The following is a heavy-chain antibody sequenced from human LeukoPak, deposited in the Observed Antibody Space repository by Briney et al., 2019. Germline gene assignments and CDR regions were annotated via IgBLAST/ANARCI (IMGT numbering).Heavy chain of an antibody. Sequence: ASVKVSCKASGYTFTSYGFTWVRQAPGQGLEWMGGIIPIFGTANYAQKFQGRVTITADESTSTAYMELSSLRSEDTAVYYCATYPRMTTVTTNLFDYWGQGTLVTVSS. CDR2: IIPIFGTA. J-gene: IGHJ4*02. CDR3: ATYPRMTTVTTNLFDY. V-gene: IGHV1-69*13. D-gene: IGHD4-11*01. CDR1: GYTFTSYG.